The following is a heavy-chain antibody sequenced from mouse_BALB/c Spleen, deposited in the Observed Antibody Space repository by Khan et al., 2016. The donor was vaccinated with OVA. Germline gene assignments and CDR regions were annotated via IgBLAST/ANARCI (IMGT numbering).Heavy chain of an antibody. D-gene: IGHD1-1*02. V-gene: IGHV1-5*01. CDR2: IFSGNSDT. CDR3: TRAGYGAFAY. J-gene: IGHJ3*01. CDR1: GYTFTSYW. Sequence: VQLQQSGTVLARPGSSVKMSCKATGYTFTSYWMHWVKQRPGQGLEWIGGIFSGNSDTSYNQKFKDKAKLTAVTSAITAYMELSSLTNEDSADYYCTRAGYGAFAYWGQGTLVTVSA.